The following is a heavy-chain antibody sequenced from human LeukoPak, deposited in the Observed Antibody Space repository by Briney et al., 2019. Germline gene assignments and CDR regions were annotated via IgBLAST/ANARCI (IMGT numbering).Heavy chain of an antibody. CDR3: ARDHDWGVDY. D-gene: IGHD7-27*01. CDR1: GFTFTDHY. CDR2: INGKRGDT. J-gene: IGHJ4*02. V-gene: IGHV1-2*02. Sequence: ASVTVSCKASGFTFTDHYMHWVRQAPGQGLEWMGWINGKRGDTNYAQNFQDRVTMTRDTSTSTIYMELSRLTVDDTAVYYCARDHDWGVDYWGQGTLVTVSS.